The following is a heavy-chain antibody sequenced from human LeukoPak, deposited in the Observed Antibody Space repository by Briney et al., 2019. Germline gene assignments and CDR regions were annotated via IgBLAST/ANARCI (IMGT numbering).Heavy chain of an antibody. CDR3: AGRFGEGENY. D-gene: IGHD3-10*01. J-gene: IGHJ4*02. CDR1: GGSLSSYY. CDR2: IYYSGSA. Sequence: SETLSLTCTVSGGSLSSYYWSWIRQPPGKGLEWIGYIYYSGSAKYNPSLKSRVTISVDTSKNQFSLKLSSVTAGDAAVYYCAGRFGEGENYWGQGTLVTVSS. V-gene: IGHV4-59*01.